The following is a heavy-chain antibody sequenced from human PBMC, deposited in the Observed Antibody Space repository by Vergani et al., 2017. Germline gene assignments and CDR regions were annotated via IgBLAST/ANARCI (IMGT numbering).Heavy chain of an antibody. CDR1: GYSFTSYW. CDR3: ASNRYSGVSPYVYLDL. Sequence: EVQLVQSGAEVKKPGESLRISCKGSGYSFTSYWISWVRQMPGKGLEWMGRIDPSDSYTNYSPCFQGHVTISADKSVSTAYLQWSSLKASETAMYYCASNRYSGVSPYVYLDLWGRGTLVTVSS. J-gene: IGHJ2*01. D-gene: IGHD1-26*01. CDR2: IDPSDSYT. V-gene: IGHV5-10-1*01.